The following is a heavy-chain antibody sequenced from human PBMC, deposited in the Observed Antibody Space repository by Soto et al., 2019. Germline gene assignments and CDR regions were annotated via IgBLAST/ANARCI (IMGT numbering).Heavy chain of an antibody. D-gene: IGHD4-17*01. Sequence: QVQLVQSGAEVKKPGASVKVSCKTSGYTFAAYDIHWIRQAPGQGLEWMGWINPTSGGTVYAQNFQDRVTMTRDTSISTDYMELRRLNSDDTAVYYCARDPDYGDYWGYFFDSWGQGTPVTVSS. CDR3: ARDPDYGDYWGYFFDS. CDR2: INPTSGGT. V-gene: IGHV1-2*02. CDR1: GYTFAAYD. J-gene: IGHJ4*02.